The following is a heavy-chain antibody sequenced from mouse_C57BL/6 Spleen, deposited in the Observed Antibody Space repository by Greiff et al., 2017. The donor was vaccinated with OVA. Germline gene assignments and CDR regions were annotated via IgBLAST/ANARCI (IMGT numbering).Heavy chain of an antibody. J-gene: IGHJ3*01. Sequence: VKLVESGPGLVAPSQSLSITCTVSGFSLTSYGVSWVRQPPGKGLEWLGVIWGDGSTNYHSALISRLSISKDNSKSQVFLKLNSLQTDDTATYYCAKEDGITTTRAAWFAYWGQGTLVTVSA. CDR2: IWGDGST. V-gene: IGHV2-3*01. CDR1: GFSLTSYG. D-gene: IGHD2-4*01. CDR3: AKEDGITTTRAAWFAY.